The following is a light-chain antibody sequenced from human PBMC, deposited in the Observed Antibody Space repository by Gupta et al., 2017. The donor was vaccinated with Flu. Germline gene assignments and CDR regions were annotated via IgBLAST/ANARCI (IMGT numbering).Light chain of an antibody. J-gene: IGKJ1*01. CDR2: GAS. V-gene: IGKV3-15*01. Sequence: EIVMTQSPATLSVSPGERATLSCRASQSVSSNLAWYQQKPGQAPRLLIYGASTRATGIPARFSGSGYGTEFTLTISSRQSEDFAVYYCQQYNNWPSWTFGQGTKVEIK. CDR1: QSVSSN. CDR3: QQYNNWPSWT.